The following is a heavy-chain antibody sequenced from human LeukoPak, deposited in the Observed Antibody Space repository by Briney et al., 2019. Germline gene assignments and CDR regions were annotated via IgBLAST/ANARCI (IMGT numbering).Heavy chain of an antibody. Sequence: GGSLRLSCVASEYTFSNYAMSWVRQAPGKGLVWVSRINSDGSSTNYADSVKGRFTISRDNAKNTLYLQMNSLRAEDTAIYYCARAVYYSNYLGYWGQGTLVTVSS. V-gene: IGHV3-74*01. J-gene: IGHJ4*01. CDR1: EYTFSNYA. D-gene: IGHD3-10*01. CDR2: INSDGSST. CDR3: ARAVYYSNYLGY.